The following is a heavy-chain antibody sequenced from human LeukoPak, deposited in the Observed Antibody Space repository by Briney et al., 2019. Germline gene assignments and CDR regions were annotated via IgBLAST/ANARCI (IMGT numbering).Heavy chain of an antibody. V-gene: IGHV4-39*01. CDR1: AGSISSSSSY. CDR2: VYYTGNS. D-gene: IGHD3-9*01. CDR3: SHSYILDRPFAYYFDY. J-gene: IGHJ4*02. Sequence: PSETLSLTCSVSAGSISSSSSYWGWICQPPGKGLEWIANVYYTGNSFYNPSLKSRITVSVDTSKNQFSLKLTSVTAADTAVYYCSHSYILDRPFAYYFDYWGQGALVTVSS.